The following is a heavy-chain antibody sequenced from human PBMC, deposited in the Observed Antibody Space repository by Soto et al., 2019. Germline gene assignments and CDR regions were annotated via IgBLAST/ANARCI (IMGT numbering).Heavy chain of an antibody. J-gene: IGHJ4*02. CDR3: AKGLYYYDRRGYRLFDY. Sequence: PGGSLRLSCAASGFMFNNYAMSWVRQAPGKGLEWVSTVSVSGGTTYYADSLKGRFTISRDNSKKTVYLQMNRLRADDTAIYYCAKGLYYYDRRGYRLFDYWGKGNMVTVSA. D-gene: IGHD3-22*01. V-gene: IGHV3-23*01. CDR1: GFMFNNYA. CDR2: VSVSGGTT.